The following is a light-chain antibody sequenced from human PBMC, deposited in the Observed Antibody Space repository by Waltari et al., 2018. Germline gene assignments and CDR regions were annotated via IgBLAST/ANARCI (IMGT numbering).Light chain of an antibody. CDR1: QGISSW. CDR2: GAS. V-gene: IGKV1-12*01. J-gene: IGKJ1*01. CDR3: QQGSSFPPT. Sequence: DIQMTQSPSSVSASVGDRVHITCRASQGISSWLAWYQQKPGKGPNLLIFGASNLQSGVPSRFSGSGSGTDFTLTISGLQPEDSATYFCQQGSSFPPTFGQGTIVEIK.